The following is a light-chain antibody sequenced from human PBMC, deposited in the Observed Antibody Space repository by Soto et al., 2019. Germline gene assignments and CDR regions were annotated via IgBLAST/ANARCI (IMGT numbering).Light chain of an antibody. CDR1: SSDIGGYSD. CDR2: DVK. Sequence: QSVLTQPASVSGSPGQSITISCTGTSSDIGGYSDVSWYQHLPGKAPNLLISDVKNRRSGVSNRFSGSKSGNTASLIISGLQAEDEGDYYCCSYTSGSTLVVFGGGTKLTVL. J-gene: IGLJ2*01. V-gene: IGLV2-14*03. CDR3: CSYTSGSTLVV.